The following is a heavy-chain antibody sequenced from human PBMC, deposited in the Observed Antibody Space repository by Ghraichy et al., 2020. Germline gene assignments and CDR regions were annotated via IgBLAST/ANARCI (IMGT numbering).Heavy chain of an antibody. J-gene: IGHJ4*02. D-gene: IGHD3-16*01. V-gene: IGHV4-59*01. CDR2: IYYSGST. CDR1: GGSISSYY. Sequence: SETLSLTCTVSGGSISSYYWSWIRQPPGKGLEWIGYIYYSGSTNYNPSLKSRVTISVDTSKNQFSLKLSSVTAADTAVYYCARVLNRGCWASAIDYWGQGTLVTVSS. CDR3: ARVLNRGCWASAIDY.